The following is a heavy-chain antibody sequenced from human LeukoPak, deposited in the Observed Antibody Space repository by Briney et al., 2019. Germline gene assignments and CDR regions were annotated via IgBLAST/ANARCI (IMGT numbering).Heavy chain of an antibody. J-gene: IGHJ4*02. CDR2: ISYDGSNK. D-gene: IGHD2-2*01. V-gene: IGHV3-30-3*01. CDR3: ARDLDQLLIDY. CDR1: GFTFSGYP. Sequence: GGSLRLSCAASGFTFSGYPIHWVRQAPGKGLEWVAVISYDGSNKYYADSVKGRFTISRDNSKNTLYLQMNSLRAEDTAVYYCARDLDQLLIDYWGQGTLVTVSS.